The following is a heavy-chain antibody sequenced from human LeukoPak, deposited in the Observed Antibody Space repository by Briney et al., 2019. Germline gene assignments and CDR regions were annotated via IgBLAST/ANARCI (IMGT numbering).Heavy chain of an antibody. V-gene: IGHV4-34*01. CDR3: ARGPKKGGGDY. CDR1: GGSFSGYY. CDR2: INHSGST. Sequence: SETLSLTCAVCGGSFSGYYWSWIRQPPGKGLEWIGEINHSGSTNYTPSLKSRVTILIDTSKNQFSLKLSSVTAADTSVYYCARGPKKGGGDYWGQGTLVTVSS. J-gene: IGHJ4*02. D-gene: IGHD3-16*01.